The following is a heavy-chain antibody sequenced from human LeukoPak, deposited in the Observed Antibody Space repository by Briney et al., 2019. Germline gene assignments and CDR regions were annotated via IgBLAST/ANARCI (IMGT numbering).Heavy chain of an antibody. V-gene: IGHV3-23*01. Sequence: GGSLRLSCAASGFTFSSYAMSWVRQAPGKGLEWVSAISGSGGSTYYADSVKGRFTISRDNSKNTLYLQMNSLRAGDTAVYYCAKDQYILTGNFDYWGQGTLVTVSS. CDR3: AKDQYILTGNFDY. CDR1: GFTFSSYA. J-gene: IGHJ4*02. D-gene: IGHD3-9*01. CDR2: ISGSGGST.